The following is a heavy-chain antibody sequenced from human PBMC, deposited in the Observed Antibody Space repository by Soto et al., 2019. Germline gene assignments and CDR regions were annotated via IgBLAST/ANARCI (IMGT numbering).Heavy chain of an antibody. D-gene: IGHD6-19*01. CDR2: ISGSGGRT. Sequence: EVQLLESGGGLIQPGGSLRLSCEASGFTFSNYGMTWVRLAPGKGLEWVSTISGSGGRTFYADPVKGRFTISRDNSKXXXYXQMNILRAEDTAVSYCAKEMIASALADFFDYWGQGTLVTVSS. CDR3: AKEMIASALADFFDY. CDR1: GFTFSNYG. J-gene: IGHJ4*02. V-gene: IGHV3-23*01.